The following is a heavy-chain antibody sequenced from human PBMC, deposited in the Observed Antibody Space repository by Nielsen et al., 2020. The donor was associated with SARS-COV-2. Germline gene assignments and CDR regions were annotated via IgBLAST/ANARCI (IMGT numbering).Heavy chain of an antibody. Sequence: SETLSLTCTVSGGSISSGGYYWSWIRQHPGKGLEWIGYIYYSGSTYYNPSLKSRVTISVDTSKNQFSLKLSSVTAADTAVYYCARHGGEIAARGLDYWGQGTLVTVSS. J-gene: IGHJ4*02. CDR1: GGSISSGGYY. D-gene: IGHD6-6*01. CDR2: IYYSGST. V-gene: IGHV4-31*03. CDR3: ARHGGEIAARGLDY.